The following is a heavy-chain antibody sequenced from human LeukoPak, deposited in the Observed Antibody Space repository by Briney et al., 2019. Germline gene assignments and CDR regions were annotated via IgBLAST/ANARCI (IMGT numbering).Heavy chain of an antibody. CDR2: INGDGSET. V-gene: IGHV3-7*01. J-gene: IGHJ2*01. CDR1: GFTFSSNW. CDR3: ARDRVVFKPNNWYFDV. Sequence: GGSLRLSCVASGFTFSSNWMSWVRQAPGKGLEWVSKINGDGSETHHADSVRGRFTISRDNAKSSLYLQMNSLRAEDTAVYFCARDRVVFKPNNWYFDVWGRGSQVTVSS. D-gene: IGHD3-22*01.